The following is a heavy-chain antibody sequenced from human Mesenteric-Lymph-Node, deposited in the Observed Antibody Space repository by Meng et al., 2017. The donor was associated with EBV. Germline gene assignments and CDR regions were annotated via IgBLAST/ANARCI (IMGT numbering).Heavy chain of an antibody. CDR1: GFTFRNVW. V-gene: IGHV3-15*01. Sequence: EVQLVESGGGLVKPGGSLRRSCVASGFTFRNVWMNWVRQAPGKGLEWVGRIRSNPDGGTTDYAAPVKGRFSISRDDSKNTMYLEMNSLKTEDTAVYYCTTDRPMSDWGQGTLVTVSS. D-gene: IGHD5/OR15-5a*01. CDR2: IRSNPDGGTT. CDR3: TTDRPMSD. J-gene: IGHJ4*02.